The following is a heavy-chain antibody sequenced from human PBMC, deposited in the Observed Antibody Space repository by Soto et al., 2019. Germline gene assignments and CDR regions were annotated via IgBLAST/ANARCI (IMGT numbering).Heavy chain of an antibody. Sequence: SQTLSLPCAISGDGVSRHSAAWNWISQSPSRGLEWLGRTYYRSKWYTDYALSLESRIIINSDTSKNQISLHLSSMTPDDAAVYYCARDPYFLNYFDSWGQGTLVTVSS. CDR3: ARDPYFLNYFDS. D-gene: IGHD1-26*01. J-gene: IGHJ4*02. CDR1: GDGVSRHSAA. CDR2: TYYRSKWYT. V-gene: IGHV6-1*01.